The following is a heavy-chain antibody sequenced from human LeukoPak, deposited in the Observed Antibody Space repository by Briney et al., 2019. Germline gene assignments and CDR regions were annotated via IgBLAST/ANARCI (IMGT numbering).Heavy chain of an antibody. D-gene: IGHD6-13*01. V-gene: IGHV3-30*02. CDR2: IQNDGSDK. J-gene: IGHJ4*02. Sequence: GGSLRLSCAASGINFRSSGMHWVRQAPGKGLEWVTFIQNDGSDKSYAASVQGRFTISRDNSKNTVYLHMNSLRADDTALYYCAREGGRAAPGRFDYWGQGTLVAVSS. CDR3: AREGGRAAPGRFDY. CDR1: GINFRSSG.